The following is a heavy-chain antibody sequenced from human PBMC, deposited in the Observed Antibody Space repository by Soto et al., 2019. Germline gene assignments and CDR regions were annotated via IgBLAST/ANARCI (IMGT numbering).Heavy chain of an antibody. V-gene: IGHV3-43D*04. D-gene: IGHD6-19*01. CDR1: GFTFYDYA. CDR2: ISWDGSRS. CDR3: AKDYSSGSKAPYYFDY. Sequence: GESLRLSCAASGFTFYDYAMHWVRQAPGKGLEWVSFISWDGSRSYYADSVKGRFTISRDNSKNTLYLQMNSLRAEDTAVYYCAKDYSSGSKAPYYFDYWGQGTLVTVSS. J-gene: IGHJ4*02.